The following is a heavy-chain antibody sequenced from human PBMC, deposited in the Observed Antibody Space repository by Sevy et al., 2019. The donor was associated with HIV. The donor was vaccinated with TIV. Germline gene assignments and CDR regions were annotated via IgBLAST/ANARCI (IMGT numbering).Heavy chain of an antibody. J-gene: IGHJ5*02. CDR2: INQDASEI. Sequence: AGSLRLSCAASGFTFSTSWMHWVRQAPGKGLEWVANINQDASEIYYVDSVKGRFTISRDNAKNSLYLQMNSLRVEDTAVYSCAGPRFDPWGQGTLVTVSS. V-gene: IGHV3-7*01. CDR1: GFTFSTSW. CDR3: AGPRFDP.